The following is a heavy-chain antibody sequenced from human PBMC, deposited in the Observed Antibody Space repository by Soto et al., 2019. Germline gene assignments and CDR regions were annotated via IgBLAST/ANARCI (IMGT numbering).Heavy chain of an antibody. Sequence: GGSLRLSCAASGFTVSSNYMSWVRQAPGKGLEWVSSIDSATGTNTYYADSVKGRFAVSRDNSKNTLFLQMDSLRAEDTALYYCGSRLNEFSEYWGPGTLVNVSS. CDR1: GFTVSSNY. V-gene: IGHV3-53*01. D-gene: IGHD3-10*01. CDR3: GSRLNEFSEY. J-gene: IGHJ4*02. CDR2: IDSATGTNT.